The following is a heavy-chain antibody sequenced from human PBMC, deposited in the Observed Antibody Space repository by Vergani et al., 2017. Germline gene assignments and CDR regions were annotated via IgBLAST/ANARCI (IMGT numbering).Heavy chain of an antibody. D-gene: IGHD3-22*01. V-gene: IGHV3-23*01. Sequence: EVHLLESGGGLVQPGGSLRLSCAASGFTFSTYAMTWVRQAPGKGLEWVSTISSDGGSTYYADSVKGRFTISRENSKNTLSLQMNSLTAEDTVIYYCAGPHGTSAYYYGWFDYWGQGILVTVSS. CDR2: ISSDGGST. CDR3: AGPHGTSAYYYGWFDY. J-gene: IGHJ4*02. CDR1: GFTFSTYA.